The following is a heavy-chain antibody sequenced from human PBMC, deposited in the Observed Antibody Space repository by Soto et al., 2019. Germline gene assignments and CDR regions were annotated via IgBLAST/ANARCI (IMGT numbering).Heavy chain of an antibody. V-gene: IGHV1-69*04. D-gene: IGHD2-15*01. CDR2: IIPILGIA. CDR1: GGTFSSYT. J-gene: IGHJ3*02. Sequence: ASVKVSCKASGGTFSSYTISWVRQAPGQGLEWMGRIIPILGIANYAQKFQGRVTITADKSTSTAYMELSSLRSEDTAVYYCARDWGEIVTAPYAFDIWGQGTMVTVSS. CDR3: ARDWGEIVTAPYAFDI.